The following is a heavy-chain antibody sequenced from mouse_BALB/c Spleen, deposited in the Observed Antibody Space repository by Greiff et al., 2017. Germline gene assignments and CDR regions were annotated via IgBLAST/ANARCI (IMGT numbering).Heavy chain of an antibody. J-gene: IGHJ4*01. Sequence: EVQVVESGGGLVQPGGSLKLSCAASGFTFSSYGMSWVRQTPDKRLELVATINSNGGSTYYPDSVKGRFTISRDNAKNTLYLQMSSLKSEDTAMYYCARDQDRYDEDYAMDYWGQGTSVTVSS. CDR2: INSNGGST. CDR3: ARDQDRYDEDYAMDY. D-gene: IGHD2-14*01. CDR1: GFTFSSYG. V-gene: IGHV5-6-3*01.